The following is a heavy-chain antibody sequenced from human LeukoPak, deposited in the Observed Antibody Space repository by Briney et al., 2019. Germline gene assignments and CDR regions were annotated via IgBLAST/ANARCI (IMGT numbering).Heavy chain of an antibody. CDR1: GGSISSSSYY. V-gene: IGHV3-74*01. J-gene: IGHJ4*02. D-gene: IGHD6-6*01. CDR2: INSDGSSS. Sequence: ETLTLTCTVSGGSISSSSYYWGCVRQPPGKGLEWVSRINSDGSSSSYAYLEKGRFTISRDNAKNTLYLQMNSLRAEDTAVYYCARDRSIASDYWGQVTLVTVSS. CDR3: ARDRSIASDY.